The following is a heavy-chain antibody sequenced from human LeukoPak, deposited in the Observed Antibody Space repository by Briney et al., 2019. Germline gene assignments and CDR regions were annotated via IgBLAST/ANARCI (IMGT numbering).Heavy chain of an antibody. Sequence: ASVKVSCKASGYTFTTYSLAWVRQAPGQSLEWMGWISVNNGGTNYAQSFQDRVTLTRGTSTNTAYLELRSLRSDDTAIIYCATATQPRGYFLHWGQGTLVTVSS. J-gene: IGHJ1*01. D-gene: IGHD2-2*01. CDR3: ATATQPRGYFLH. V-gene: IGHV1-18*01. CDR1: GYTFTTYS. CDR2: ISVNNGGT.